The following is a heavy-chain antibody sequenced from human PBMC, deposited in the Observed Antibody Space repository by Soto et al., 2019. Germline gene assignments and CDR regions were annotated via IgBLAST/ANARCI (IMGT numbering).Heavy chain of an antibody. CDR2: IIPIFGTA. CDR1: GGTFSSYA. D-gene: IGHD2-15*01. CDR3: ARGIRVVVTYGMDV. V-gene: IGHV1-69*13. J-gene: IGHJ6*02. Sequence: ASVKVSCKASGGTFSSYAISWVRQAPGQGLEWMGGIIPIFGTANYAQKFQGRVTITADESTSTAYMELSSLRSEDTAVYYCARGIRVVVTYGMDVWGQGTTVTVSS.